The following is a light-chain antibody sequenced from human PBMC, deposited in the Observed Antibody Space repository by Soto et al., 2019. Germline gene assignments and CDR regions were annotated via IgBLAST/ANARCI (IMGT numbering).Light chain of an antibody. J-gene: IGKJ4*01. Sequence: DIVMTQSPLSLPVTPGEPASISCRSSQSLLHSNGYNYLDWYLQKPGQPPQLLIYLGSNRASGVPDRFSGSGSGTDFTLKISRVEAEDVGVYYCMQALQTPVTFGGGTKVDIK. CDR3: MQALQTPVT. V-gene: IGKV2-28*01. CDR2: LGS. CDR1: QSLLHSNGYNY.